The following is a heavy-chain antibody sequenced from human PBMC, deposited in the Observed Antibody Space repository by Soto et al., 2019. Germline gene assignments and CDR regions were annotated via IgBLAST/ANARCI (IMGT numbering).Heavy chain of an antibody. CDR3: ARRVSNFRPYYYYGMDV. CDR1: GGSISSSSYY. Sequence: QLQLQESGPGLVKPSETLSLTCTVSGGSISSSSYYWGWIRQPPGKGLEWIGSIYYSGSTYYNPSLKSRVTISVDTSKNQFSLKLRSVTAADTAVYYCARRVSNFRPYYYYGMDVWGQGTTVTVSS. CDR2: IYYSGST. D-gene: IGHD1-7*01. J-gene: IGHJ6*02. V-gene: IGHV4-39*01.